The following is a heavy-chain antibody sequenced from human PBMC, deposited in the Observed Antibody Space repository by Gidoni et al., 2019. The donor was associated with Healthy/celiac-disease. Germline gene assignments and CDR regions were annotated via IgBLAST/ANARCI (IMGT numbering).Heavy chain of an antibody. D-gene: IGHD7-27*01. J-gene: IGHJ4*02. CDR3: ASSLGIQNYFDY. V-gene: IGHV1-69*01. Sequence: QVQLVQSGAAVKKPGSSVKVSCQASGGAFSSYAISWVRQAPGQGLEWMGGIIPIFGTANYAQKFQGRVTITADESTSTAYMELSSLRSEDTAVYYCASSLGIQNYFDYWGQGTLVTVSS. CDR2: IIPIFGTA. CDR1: GGAFSSYA.